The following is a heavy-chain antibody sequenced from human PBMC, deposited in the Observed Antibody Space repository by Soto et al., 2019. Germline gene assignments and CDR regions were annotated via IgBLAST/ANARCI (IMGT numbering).Heavy chain of an antibody. CDR2: MYHSGTF. D-gene: IGHD3-10*01. CDR1: GGSIGGVGYS. Sequence: PSETLSLTCAVSGGSIGGVGYSWSWIRQPPGGGLEWIGYMYHSGTFLKSPSLKTRLTMSLDMSKNQFSLTLNSMTAADTTVYYCARAQFYSGSGNYNNLMFDAWGQGIQVTVSS. J-gene: IGHJ5*02. CDR3: ARAQFYSGSGNYNNLMFDA. V-gene: IGHV4-30-2*01.